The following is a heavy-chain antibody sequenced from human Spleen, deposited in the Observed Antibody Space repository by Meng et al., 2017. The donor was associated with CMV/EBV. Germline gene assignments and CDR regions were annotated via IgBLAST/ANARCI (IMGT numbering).Heavy chain of an antibody. V-gene: IGHV3-11*04. CDR2: ISSSGSTI. CDR3: ARDRVPAAIPGAPNY. Sequence: GGSLRLSCAASGFTVSSTYMSWVRQAPGKGLEWVSYISSSGSTIYYADSVKGRFTISRDNAKNSLYLQMNSLRAEDTAVYYCARDRVPAAIPGAPNYWGQGTLVTVSS. CDR1: GFTVSSTY. J-gene: IGHJ4*02. D-gene: IGHD2-2*02.